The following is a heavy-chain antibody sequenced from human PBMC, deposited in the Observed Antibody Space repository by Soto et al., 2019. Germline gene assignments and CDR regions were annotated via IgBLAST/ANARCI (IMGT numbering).Heavy chain of an antibody. CDR3: ARNSPGQNPNHYYYGMDV. Sequence: GGSLRLSCAASGFTFSSYGMHWVRQAPGKGLEWVAVIWYDGSNKYYADSVKGRFTISRDNSKNTLYLQMNSLRAEDTAVYYCARNSPGQNPNHYYYGMDVWGQGTTVTVSS. CDR2: IWYDGSNK. J-gene: IGHJ6*02. V-gene: IGHV3-33*01. CDR1: GFTFSSYG.